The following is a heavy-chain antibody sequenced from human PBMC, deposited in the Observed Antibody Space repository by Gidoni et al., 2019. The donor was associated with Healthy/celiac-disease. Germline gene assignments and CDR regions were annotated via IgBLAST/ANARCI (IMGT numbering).Heavy chain of an antibody. CDR3: AKDLWSSGFFDY. Sequence: QVQLVESGGGVVQPGRSLRLACAASGVTSSSYGMHWVRQAPGKGLEWVAVISYDGSNKYYADSVKGRFTISRDNSKNTLYLQMNSLRAEDTAVYYCAKDLWSSGFFDYWGQGTLVTVSS. CDR2: ISYDGSNK. D-gene: IGHD2-21*01. CDR1: GVTSSSYG. J-gene: IGHJ4*02. V-gene: IGHV3-30*18.